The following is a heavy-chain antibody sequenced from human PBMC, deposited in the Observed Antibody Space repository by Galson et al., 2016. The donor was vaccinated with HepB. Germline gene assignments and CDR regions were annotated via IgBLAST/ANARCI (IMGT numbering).Heavy chain of an antibody. J-gene: IGHJ4*02. D-gene: IGHD3-9*01. V-gene: IGHV3-48*02. CDR1: GFTFSGYS. CDR2: ISSSSSTI. CDR3: ARSLRYFDWSFDY. Sequence: SLRLSCAASGFTFSGYSMSWVRQAPGKGLRWVSYISSSSSTIYYADSVKGRFTISRDNAKNSLYLQMNSLRDEDTAVYYCARSLRYFDWSFDYWGQGTLVTVSS.